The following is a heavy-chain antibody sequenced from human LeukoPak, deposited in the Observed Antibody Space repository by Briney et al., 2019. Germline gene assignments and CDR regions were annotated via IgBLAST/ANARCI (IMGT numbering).Heavy chain of an antibody. CDR3: ARSPSLLKLEDWFDP. Sequence: RESGPALVKPTETLTLTCSFSGFSLTSGEVCVSWIRQTPGKALEWLARIDGDGDRSYSPSLEPRLTISKDTSKNQVVLTMINMDSVDTGTYYCARSPSLLKLEDWFDPWGQGTLVIVSS. V-gene: IGHV2-70*11. J-gene: IGHJ5*02. CDR2: IDGDGDR. D-gene: IGHD2/OR15-2a*01. CDR1: GFSLTSGEVC.